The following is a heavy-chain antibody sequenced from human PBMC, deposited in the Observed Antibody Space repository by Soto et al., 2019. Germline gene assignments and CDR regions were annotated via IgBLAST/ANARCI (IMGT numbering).Heavy chain of an antibody. CDR3: ARGYCSGGNCYSGMDV. V-gene: IGHV1-69*13. Sequence: GASVKVSCKASGGTFSTHAIIWMRQAPGHGLEWMGGIIPISGTTYYTQKFQGRVTITADEPTSTAFMELSSLKSEDTAVFYCARGYCSGGNCYSGMDVWGQGTMVTVSS. D-gene: IGHD2-15*01. CDR1: GGTFSTHA. CDR2: IIPISGTT. J-gene: IGHJ6*02.